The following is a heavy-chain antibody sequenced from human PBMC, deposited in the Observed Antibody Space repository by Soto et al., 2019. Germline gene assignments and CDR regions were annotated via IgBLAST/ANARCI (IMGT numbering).Heavy chain of an antibody. CDR3: TTERVLGYYDSSGYGRFDY. CDR2: IKSKTDGGTT. V-gene: IGHV3-15*01. Sequence: PGGSLRLSCAASGFTFSNAWMSWVRQAPGKGLEWVGRIKSKTDGGTTDYAAPVKGRFTISRDDSKNTLYLQMNSLKTEDTAVYYCTTERVLGYYDSSGYGRFDYWGQGTLVTVSS. D-gene: IGHD3-22*01. CDR1: GFTFSNAW. J-gene: IGHJ4*02.